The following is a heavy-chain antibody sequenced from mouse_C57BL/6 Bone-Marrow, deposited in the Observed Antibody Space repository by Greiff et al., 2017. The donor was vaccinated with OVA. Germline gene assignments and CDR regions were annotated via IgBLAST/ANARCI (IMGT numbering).Heavy chain of an antibody. Sequence: QVQLKESGAELVWPGTSVKVSCKASGYAFTNYLIEWVKQRPGQGLEWIGVINPGSGGTNYNEKFKGKATLTADKSSSTAYMQLSSLTSEDSAVYFCARFPYYYGSSPYYFDYWGQGTTLTVSS. CDR2: INPGSGGT. D-gene: IGHD1-1*01. J-gene: IGHJ2*01. CDR1: GYAFTNYL. CDR3: ARFPYYYGSSPYYFDY. V-gene: IGHV1-54*01.